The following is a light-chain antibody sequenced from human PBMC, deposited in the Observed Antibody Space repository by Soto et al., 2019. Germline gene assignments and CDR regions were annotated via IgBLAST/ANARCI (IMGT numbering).Light chain of an antibody. V-gene: IGLV2-14*03. Sequence: QSALTQPASVSGSPGQSITISCTGTSSDVGAYDFVSWYQQHPDKAPKPMIYEVSNRPSGVSNRFSGSKSVNTATLTISGLQAEDEADYYCSSYTSSSTRVFGTGTQLTVL. CDR1: SSDVGAYDF. CDR2: EVS. J-gene: IGLJ1*01. CDR3: SSYTSSSTRV.